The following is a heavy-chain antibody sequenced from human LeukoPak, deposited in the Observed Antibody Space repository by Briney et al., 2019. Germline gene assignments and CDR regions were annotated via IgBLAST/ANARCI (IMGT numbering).Heavy chain of an antibody. CDR2: ISAYNGNT. CDR3: ARVTRRTGYYPQYNWFDP. CDR1: GYTFTSYG. J-gene: IGHJ5*02. V-gene: IGHV1-18*01. Sequence: GASVKVSCKASGYTFTSYGISWVRQAPGQGLEWMGWISAYNGNTNYAQKLQGRVTMTTDTSTSTAYMELRSLRSDDTAVYYCARVTRRTGYYPQYNWFDPWGQGTLVTVSS. D-gene: IGHD3-10*01.